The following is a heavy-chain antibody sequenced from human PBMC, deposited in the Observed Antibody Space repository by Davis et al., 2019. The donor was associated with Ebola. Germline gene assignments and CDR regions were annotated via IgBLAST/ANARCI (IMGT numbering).Heavy chain of an antibody. J-gene: IGHJ4*02. CDR3: AKDRQWLADPNEETDY. CDR2: ISYDGSNK. D-gene: IGHD6-19*01. Sequence: GESLKISCAASGFTFSSYGMHWVRQAPGKGLEWVAVISYDGSNKYYADSVKGRFTISRDNSKNTLYLQMNSLRAEDTAVYYCAKDRQWLADPNEETDYWGQGTLVTVSS. V-gene: IGHV3-30*18. CDR1: GFTFSSYG.